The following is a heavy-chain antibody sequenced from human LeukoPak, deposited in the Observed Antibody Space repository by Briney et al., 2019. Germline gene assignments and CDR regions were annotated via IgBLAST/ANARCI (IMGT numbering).Heavy chain of an antibody. D-gene: IGHD3-10*01. CDR3: AKVMTRTMVRGVPPSDY. Sequence: PGGSLRLSCAASGFTFSSYSRNWVRQAPGKGLEWVASISSSSSYIYYAGSVKDRFTISRHNAKDSLYMQMNSLRAEDTAVYYCAKVMTRTMVRGVPPSDYWGQGTLVTVSS. V-gene: IGHV3-21*01. CDR2: ISSSSSYI. J-gene: IGHJ4*02. CDR1: GFTFSSYS.